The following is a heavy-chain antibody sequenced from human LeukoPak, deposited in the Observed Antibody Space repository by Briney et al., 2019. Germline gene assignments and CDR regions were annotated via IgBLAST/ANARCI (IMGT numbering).Heavy chain of an antibody. Sequence: SETLSLTCGVYGGSFSGYYWSWVRQPPGKGLEWIGEINHSGSTNYNPSLKSRVTISVDTSKNQFSLKLSSVTAADTAVYYCAGSITIFGVVDYWGQGTLVTVSS. CDR3: AGSITIFGVVDY. CDR2: INHSGST. CDR1: GGSFSGYY. J-gene: IGHJ4*02. V-gene: IGHV4-34*01. D-gene: IGHD3-3*01.